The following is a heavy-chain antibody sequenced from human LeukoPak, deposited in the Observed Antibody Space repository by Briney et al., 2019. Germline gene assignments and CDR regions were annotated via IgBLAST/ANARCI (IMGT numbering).Heavy chain of an antibody. CDR3: ARDRVVAVAGAFDY. CDR2: ISYDGSNE. Sequence: GGSLRLSCAASGFTFSSYAMHWVRQAPGKGLEWVAVISYDGSNEYYADSVKGRFTISRDNSKNTLYLQMNSLRAEDTAVYYCARDRVVAVAGAFDYWGQGTLVTVSS. D-gene: IGHD6-19*01. J-gene: IGHJ4*02. V-gene: IGHV3-30*04. CDR1: GFTFSSYA.